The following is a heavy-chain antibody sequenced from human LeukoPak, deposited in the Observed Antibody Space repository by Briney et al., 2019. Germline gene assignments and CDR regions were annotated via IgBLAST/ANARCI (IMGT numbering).Heavy chain of an antibody. CDR2: INPNSGGT. D-gene: IGHD2-2*02. Sequence: GASVKVSCKASGYTFTGYYMHWVRQAPGQGLEWMGWINPNSGGTNYAQKFQGRVTMTRDTSISTAYMELSRLRSDDTAAYYCARGLRYCSSTSCYTDAFDIWGQGTMVTVSS. J-gene: IGHJ3*02. CDR1: GYTFTGYY. CDR3: ARGLRYCSSTSCYTDAFDI. V-gene: IGHV1-2*02.